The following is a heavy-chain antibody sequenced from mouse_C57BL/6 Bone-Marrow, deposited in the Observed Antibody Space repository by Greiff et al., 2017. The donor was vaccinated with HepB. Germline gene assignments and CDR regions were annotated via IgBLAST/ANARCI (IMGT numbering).Heavy chain of an antibody. D-gene: IGHD4-1*01. V-gene: IGHV1-63*01. CDR3: ARRGLGNYAMDY. J-gene: IGHJ4*01. Sequence: VQLQQSGAELVRPGTSVKMSCKASGYTFTNYWIGWAKQRPGHGLEWIGDIYPGGGYTNYNEKFKGQATLTADKSSSTAYMQFSSLTSEDSAIYYCARRGLGNYAMDYWGQGTSVTVSS. CDR1: GYTFTNYW. CDR2: IYPGGGYT.